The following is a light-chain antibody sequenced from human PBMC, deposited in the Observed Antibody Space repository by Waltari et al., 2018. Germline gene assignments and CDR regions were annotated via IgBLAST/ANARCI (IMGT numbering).Light chain of an antibody. J-gene: IGLJ2*01. V-gene: IGLV2-11*01. Sequence: QSALTQPRSVSGSPGQSVAISCTGTSSDVGTYNSVSWYQQHPGKAPKLMIYDVTKRPSGVPDRFSCSKSGNTASLTIAGLQAEDEADYYCCSYAGSYIYVLFGGGTKLTVL. CDR1: SSDVGTYNS. CDR3: CSYAGSYIYVL. CDR2: DVT.